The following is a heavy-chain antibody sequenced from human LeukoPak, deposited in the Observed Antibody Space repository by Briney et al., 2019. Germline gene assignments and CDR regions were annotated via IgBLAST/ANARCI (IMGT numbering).Heavy chain of an antibody. Sequence: SETLSFTCTVSGGSISSYYWSWIRQPPGKGLEWIGYIYYSGSTNYNPSLKSRVTISVDTSKNQFSLKLSSVTAADTAVYYCARVDCSGGSCYSDYWFDPWGQGTLVTVSS. J-gene: IGHJ5*02. CDR2: IYYSGST. CDR1: GGSISSYY. V-gene: IGHV4-59*01. CDR3: ARVDCSGGSCYSDYWFDP. D-gene: IGHD2-15*01.